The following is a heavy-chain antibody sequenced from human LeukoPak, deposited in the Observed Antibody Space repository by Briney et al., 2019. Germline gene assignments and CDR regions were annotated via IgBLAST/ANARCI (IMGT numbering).Heavy chain of an antibody. V-gene: IGHV3-30*02. D-gene: IGHD3-22*01. CDR1: GFTFSHHG. J-gene: IGHJ4*02. CDR2: ILYDGSNK. Sequence: GGSLRLSXAASGFTFSHHGMHWVRRAPGKGLEWVAFILYDGSNKYYVDSVKGRFTISRDNSKNALSLQMNSLRAEDTAMYYCARAVDKGTGYYMDFWGQGILVTVSS. CDR3: ARAVDKGTGYYMDF.